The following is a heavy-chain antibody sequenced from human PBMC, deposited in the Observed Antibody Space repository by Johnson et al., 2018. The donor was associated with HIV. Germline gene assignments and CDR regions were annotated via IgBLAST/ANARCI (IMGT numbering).Heavy chain of an antibody. J-gene: IGHJ3*02. CDR3: AKVGATVVTPRGEAFDI. D-gene: IGHD4-23*01. Sequence: QVQLVESGGGVVQPGRSLRLSCAASGFTFSSYAMHWVRQAPGKGLEWVAVISHDRSKKYYGDSVKGRFTISRENSKNTLYLQMNSLRAEDTAVYYCAKVGATVVTPRGEAFDIWGQGAMVTVSS. V-gene: IGHV3-30-3*01. CDR2: ISHDRSKK. CDR1: GFTFSSYA.